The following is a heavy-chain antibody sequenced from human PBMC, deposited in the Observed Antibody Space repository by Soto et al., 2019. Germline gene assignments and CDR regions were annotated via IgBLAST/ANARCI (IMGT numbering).Heavy chain of an antibody. Sequence: EVQLVESGGGLVQPGGSLRLSCAASGFNFNDAWMSWVRQAPGKGLEWVGRVKSKADGGTTDYAAPVNGRFIVSRDDLQNRLYLEMSSLRSEDSGVYFCTTRGGHWGQGALVTVSS. CDR2: VKSKADGGTT. CDR1: GFNFNDAW. CDR3: TTRGGH. J-gene: IGHJ4*02. V-gene: IGHV3-15*01.